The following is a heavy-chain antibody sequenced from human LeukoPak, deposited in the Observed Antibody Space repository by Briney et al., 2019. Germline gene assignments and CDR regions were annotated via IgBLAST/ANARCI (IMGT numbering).Heavy chain of an antibody. CDR3: ARREGSSGWYVFSY. CDR2: INPNSGGT. D-gene: IGHD6-19*01. V-gene: IGHV1-2*02. Sequence: ASVTVSCKASGYTFTGYYMHWVRQAPGQGLEWMGWINPNSGGTNYAQKFQGRVTMTRDTSISTAYMELSRLRSDDTAVYYCARREGSSGWYVFSYWGQGTLVTVSS. CDR1: GYTFTGYY. J-gene: IGHJ4*02.